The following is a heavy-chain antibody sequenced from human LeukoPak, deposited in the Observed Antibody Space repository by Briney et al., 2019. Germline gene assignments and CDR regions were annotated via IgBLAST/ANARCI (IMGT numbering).Heavy chain of an antibody. D-gene: IGHD2-2*01. V-gene: IGHV3-23*01. Sequence: GGSLRLSCAASGFTFSNYAMAWVRQAPGKWLEWISAISSNGEATEHADSVKGRFTISRDNSNSMLYLQMNSLRGEDTAVYYCAKCSTSCYNNWFDPWGQGTLVTVSS. CDR1: GFTFSNYA. J-gene: IGHJ5*02. CDR2: ISSNGEAT. CDR3: AKCSTSCYNNWFDP.